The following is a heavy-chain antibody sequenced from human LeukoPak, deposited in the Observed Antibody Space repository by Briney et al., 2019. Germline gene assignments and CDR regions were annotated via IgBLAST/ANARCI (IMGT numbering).Heavy chain of an antibody. Sequence: SETLSLTRTVSGGSISSHYWSWIRQPPGKGLEWIGYIYYSGSTNYNPSLKRRVTISVDTSKNQFSLKLSSVTAADTAVYYCARYCSGGSCSGYGIDYWGQGTLVTVSS. V-gene: IGHV4-59*11. D-gene: IGHD2-15*01. CDR2: IYYSGST. CDR1: GGSISSHY. J-gene: IGHJ4*02. CDR3: ARYCSGGSCSGYGIDY.